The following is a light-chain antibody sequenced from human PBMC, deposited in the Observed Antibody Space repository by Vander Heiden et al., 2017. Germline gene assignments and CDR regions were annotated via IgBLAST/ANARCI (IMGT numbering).Light chain of an antibody. J-gene: IGKJ2*01. CDR3: MQALQTPDT. V-gene: IGKV2-28*01. CDR2: LGS. Sequence: VLTQSPLVLPVTPGEPASISCRSSQSLLHSNGYNYLDWYLQKPGQSPQLLIYLGSNRASGVPDRVSGSRSGTDFTLKISRVEAEDVGVYYCMQALQTPDTFGQGTMLEIK. CDR1: QSLLHSNGYNY.